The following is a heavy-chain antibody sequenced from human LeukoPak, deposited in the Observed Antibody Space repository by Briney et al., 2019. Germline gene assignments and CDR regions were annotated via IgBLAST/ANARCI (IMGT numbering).Heavy chain of an antibody. D-gene: IGHD3-22*01. CDR2: ISWNSGSI. V-gene: IGHV3-9*03. CDR3: AKGDSSGYPRHYMDV. Sequence: PGRSLRLSCAASGFTFDDYAMHWVRQAPGKGLEWVSGISWNSGSIGYADSVEGRFTISRDNAKNSLYLQMNSLRAEDMALYYCAKGDSSGYPRHYMDVWGQGTTVTISS. J-gene: IGHJ6*03. CDR1: GFTFDDYA.